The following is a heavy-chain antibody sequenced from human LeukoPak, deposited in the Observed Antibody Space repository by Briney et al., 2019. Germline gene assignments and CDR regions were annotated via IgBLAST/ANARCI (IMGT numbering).Heavy chain of an antibody. V-gene: IGHV3-7*01. Sequence: GVPLTLSCVASGFTFSNYWMIGVRQAPGKGLEWVGNIKQDGSEKYYVDSVKGRFTISRDNAKNSLYLQMNSLRAEDTAVYYCARALGGGDCHWGQGTLVTVSS. CDR1: GFTFSNYW. J-gene: IGHJ4*02. D-gene: IGHD2-21*02. CDR3: ARALGGGDCH. CDR2: IKQDGSEK.